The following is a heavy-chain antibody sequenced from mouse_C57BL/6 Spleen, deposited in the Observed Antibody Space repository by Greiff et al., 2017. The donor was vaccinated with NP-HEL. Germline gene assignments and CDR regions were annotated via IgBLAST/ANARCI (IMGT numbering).Heavy chain of an antibody. CDR3: ARRGGEPYWYFDV. J-gene: IGHJ1*03. CDR1: GFSLTSYG. Sequence: VKLKQSGPGLVQPSQSLSITCTVSGFSLTSYGVHWVRQSPGKGLEWLGVIWSGGSTDYNAAFISRLSISKDNSKSQVFFKMNSLQADDTAIYYCARRGGEPYWYFDVWGTGTTVTVSS. V-gene: IGHV2-2*01. CDR2: IWSGGST.